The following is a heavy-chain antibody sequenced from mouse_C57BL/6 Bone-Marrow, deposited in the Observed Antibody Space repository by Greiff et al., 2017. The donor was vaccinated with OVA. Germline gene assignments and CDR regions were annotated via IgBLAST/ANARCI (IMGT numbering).Heavy chain of an antibody. D-gene: IGHD1-1*01. J-gene: IGHJ2*01. CDR3: TLGFITTVVATRDY. Sequence: VQLKQSGAELVRPGASVKLSCTASGFNIKDDYMHWVKQRPEQGLEWIGWIDPENGDTEYASKFQGKATITADTSSNTAYLQLSSLTSEDTAVYYCTLGFITTVVATRDYWGQGTTLTVSS. CDR1: GFNIKDDY. CDR2: IDPENGDT. V-gene: IGHV14-4*01.